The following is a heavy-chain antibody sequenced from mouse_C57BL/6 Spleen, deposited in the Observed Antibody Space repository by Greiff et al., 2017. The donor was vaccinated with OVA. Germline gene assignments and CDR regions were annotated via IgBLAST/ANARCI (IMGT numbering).Heavy chain of an antibody. D-gene: IGHD1-1*01. CDR1: GYTFTSYW. J-gene: IGHJ4*01. CDR3: ARRATVVATGGAMDY. CDR2: IDPSDSYT. V-gene: IGHV1-50*01. Sequence: QQSCKASGYTFTSYWMQWVKQRPGQGLEWIGEIDPSDSYTNYNQKFKGKATLTVDTSSSTAYMQLSSLTSEDSAVYYCARRATVVATGGAMDYWGQGTSVTVSS.